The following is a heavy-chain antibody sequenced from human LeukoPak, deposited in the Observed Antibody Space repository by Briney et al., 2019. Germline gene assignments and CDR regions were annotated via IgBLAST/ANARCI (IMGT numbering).Heavy chain of an antibody. CDR2: IYYSGST. J-gene: IGHJ6*03. V-gene: IGHV4-39*01. CDR3: ARLDTGYSSGWYYYYYYMDV. Sequence: SETLSLTCTVSGGSIDSSSYFWGWIRRPPGKGLEWIGSIYYSGSTYYNPSLKTRVIISVDTSKNQFSLKLNAVTAADTAVYYCARLDTGYSSGWYYYYYYMDVWGKGTTVTVSS. D-gene: IGHD6-19*01. CDR1: GGSIDSSSYF.